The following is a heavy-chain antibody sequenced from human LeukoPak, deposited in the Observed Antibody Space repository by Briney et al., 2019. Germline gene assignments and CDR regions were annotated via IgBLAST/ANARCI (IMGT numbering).Heavy chain of an antibody. D-gene: IGHD3-10*01. V-gene: IGHV4-39*07. Sequence: PSETLSLTCTGSGDSISSSSSYWGWLRQPPGEVGEWIGSIYYSGSAYYNPSLKSRVTISVDTSKNQLSLKLSSVTAADTAVYYCATRAYGSGSQNWGQGTLVTVSS. J-gene: IGHJ4*02. CDR1: GDSISSSSSY. CDR2: IYYSGSA. CDR3: ATRAYGSGSQN.